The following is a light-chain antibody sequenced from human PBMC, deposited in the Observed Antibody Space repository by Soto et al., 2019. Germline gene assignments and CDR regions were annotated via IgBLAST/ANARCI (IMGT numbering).Light chain of an antibody. CDR2: GNT. CDR1: SSNIGERYD. V-gene: IGLV1-40*01. Sequence: QAVVTQPPSVSGAPGQRVTISCTGSSSNIGERYDVHWYQQLPGTAPNLLIYGNTNRPSGVPDRFSGSKSGTSASLAITGLQAEDEADYYCQSYDSSLSGWVFGGGTKLTVL. J-gene: IGLJ3*02. CDR3: QSYDSSLSGWV.